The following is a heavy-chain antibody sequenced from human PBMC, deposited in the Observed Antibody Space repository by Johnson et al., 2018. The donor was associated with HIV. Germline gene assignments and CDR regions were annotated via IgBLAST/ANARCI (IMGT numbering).Heavy chain of an antibody. V-gene: IGHV3-74*01. J-gene: IGHJ3*02. Sequence: EQLVESGGGLVQPGGSLRLSCAASGFTFSSYWMHWVRQAPGKGLVWVSRINTDGSATTYADSVKGRFTISRDNAKNTLYLQMNGLRADDTAVSDCVRRPVGAAPGADAFDIWGQGTMVTVSS. D-gene: IGHD6-13*01. CDR2: INTDGSAT. CDR3: VRRPVGAAPGADAFDI. CDR1: GFTFSSYW.